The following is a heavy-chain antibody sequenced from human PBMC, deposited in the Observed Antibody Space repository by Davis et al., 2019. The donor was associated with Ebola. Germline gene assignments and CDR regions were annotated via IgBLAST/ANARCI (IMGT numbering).Heavy chain of an antibody. Sequence: SVKVSCKASGGTFSSYAISWVRQAPGQGLEWMGRIIPILGIANYAQKFQGRVTITADKSTSTAYMELSSLRSEDTAVYYCARDPKPMEVFDYWGQGTLVTVSS. CDR3: ARDPKPMEVFDY. J-gene: IGHJ4*02. V-gene: IGHV1-69*04. D-gene: IGHD3-10*01. CDR2: IIPILGIA. CDR1: GGTFSSYA.